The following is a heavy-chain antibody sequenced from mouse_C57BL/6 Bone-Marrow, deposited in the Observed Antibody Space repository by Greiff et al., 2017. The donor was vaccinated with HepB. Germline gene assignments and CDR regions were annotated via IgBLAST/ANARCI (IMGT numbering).Heavy chain of an antibody. Sequence: QVQLQQSGAELVKPGASVKLSCKASGYTFTSYWMQWVKQRPGQGLEWIGEIDPSDSYTNYNQKFKGKATLTVDTSSSTAYMQLSSLTSEDSAVYYCARVYGYYFDYWGQGTTLTVSS. CDR1: GYTFTSYW. V-gene: IGHV1-50*01. CDR2: IDPSDSYT. D-gene: IGHD1-1*01. CDR3: ARVYGYYFDY. J-gene: IGHJ2*01.